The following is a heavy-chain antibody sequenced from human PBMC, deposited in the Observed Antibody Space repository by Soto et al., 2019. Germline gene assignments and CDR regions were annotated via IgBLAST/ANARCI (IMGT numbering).Heavy chain of an antibody. V-gene: IGHV4-30-2*01. CDR3: ARDHMHTSSSWAFDI. CDR2: IYHSGTI. J-gene: IGHJ3*02. CDR1: GGSISSGGYS. Sequence: SETLSLTCAVSGGSISSGGYSWSGIRQPPGKGLEWIGYIYHSGTIIYNPSLKSRVTISVDTSNNQFSLKLNSVTAADTAVYYCARDHMHTSSSWAFDIWGPGTMVTVSS. D-gene: IGHD6-6*01.